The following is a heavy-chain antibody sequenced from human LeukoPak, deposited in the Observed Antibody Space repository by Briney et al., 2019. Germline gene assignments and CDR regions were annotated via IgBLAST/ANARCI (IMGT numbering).Heavy chain of an antibody. CDR1: GFTVSSNY. Sequence: GGSLRLSCAASGFTVSSNYMSWVRQAPGKGLEWVSVIYSGGSTYYADSVKGRFTTSRDNSKNTLYLQMNSLRAEDTAVYYCASRGCSGGSCYGYYYYYMDVWGKGTTVTVSS. J-gene: IGHJ6*03. CDR2: IYSGGST. V-gene: IGHV3-53*01. D-gene: IGHD2-15*01. CDR3: ASRGCSGGSCYGYYYYYMDV.